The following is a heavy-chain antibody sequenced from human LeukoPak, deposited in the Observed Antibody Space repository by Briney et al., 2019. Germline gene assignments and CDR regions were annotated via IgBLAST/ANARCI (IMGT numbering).Heavy chain of an antibody. CDR3: AKDITVYYYGSGFDP. V-gene: IGHV3-43*02. D-gene: IGHD3-10*01. CDR2: ISGDGGST. J-gene: IGHJ5*02. CDR1: GFTFDDYA. Sequence: GGSLRLSCTASGFTFDDYAMLWVRQAPGKGLEWVSLISGDGGSTYYADSVKGRFTISRDNSKNSLYLQMNSLRTEDTALYYCAKDITVYYYGSGFDPWGQGTLVTVSS.